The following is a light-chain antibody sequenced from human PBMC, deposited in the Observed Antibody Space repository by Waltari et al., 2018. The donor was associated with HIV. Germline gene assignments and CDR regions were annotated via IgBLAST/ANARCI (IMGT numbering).Light chain of an antibody. V-gene: IGLV2-8*01. CDR2: EVS. J-gene: IGLJ1*01. Sequence: QSALTQPPSASGSPGQSVTISCTGTSSDVGGYNYVSWYQQHPGKAPKLMIYEVSKRPSGFPDRFSGSKSGNTASLTVSGLQAEDEADYYCSSYAGSNNQVFGTGTKVTVL. CDR1: SSDVGGYNY. CDR3: SSYAGSNNQV.